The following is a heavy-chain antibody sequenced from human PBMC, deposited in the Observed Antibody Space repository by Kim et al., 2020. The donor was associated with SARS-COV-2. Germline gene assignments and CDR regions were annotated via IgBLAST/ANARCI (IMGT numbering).Heavy chain of an antibody. J-gene: IGHJ4*02. CDR1: GFTFSSYG. CDR2: ISYDGSNK. V-gene: IGHV3-30*18. Sequence: GGSLRLSCAASGFTFSSYGMHWVRQAPGKGLEWVAVISYDGSNKYYADSVKGRFTISRDNSKNTLYLQMNSLRAEDTAVYYCAKGSYGSGSSLDYWGQGTLVTVSS. CDR3: AKGSYGSGSSLDY. D-gene: IGHD3-10*01.